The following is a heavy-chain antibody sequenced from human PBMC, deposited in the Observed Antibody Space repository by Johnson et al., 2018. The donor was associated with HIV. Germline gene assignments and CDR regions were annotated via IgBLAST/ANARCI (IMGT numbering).Heavy chain of an antibody. CDR1: GFTVSSNY. CDR3: ARDRQAVRGTFDI. J-gene: IGHJ3*02. V-gene: IGHV3-53*01. CDR2: IYIGGIT. D-gene: IGHD6-19*01. Sequence: VQLVESGGGLIQPGGSLRLSCSASGFTVSSNYMSWVRQAPGQGLEWVSLIYIGGITYYADSVKGRFTISRDNAKNSLYLQMNSLRAEDTALYYCARDRQAVRGTFDIWGQGTMVTVSS.